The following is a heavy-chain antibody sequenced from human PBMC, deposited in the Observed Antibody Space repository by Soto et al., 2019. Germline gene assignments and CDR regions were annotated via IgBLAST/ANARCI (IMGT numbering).Heavy chain of an antibody. CDR2: TYYRSKWYF. D-gene: IGHD1-1*01. V-gene: IGHV6-1*01. CDR3: ARGSWDDVSGHYYMDV. J-gene: IGHJ6*03. CDR1: GDSVSSNSAG. Sequence: SQTLSLTCAISGDSVSSNSAGCNWIRQTPSRGLEWLGRTYYRSKWYFNYAVSVESRITINPDTSKNQFSLQLSSVTPDDTAVYYCARGSWDDVSGHYYMDVWGKGTTVTVSS.